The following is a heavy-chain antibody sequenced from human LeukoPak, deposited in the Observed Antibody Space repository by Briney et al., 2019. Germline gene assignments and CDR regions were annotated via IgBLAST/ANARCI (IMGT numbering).Heavy chain of an antibody. D-gene: IGHD6-13*01. CDR1: GGSFSGYY. Sequence: PSETLSLTCAVYGGSFSGYYWSWIRQPPGKGLEWIGEINHSGSTNYNPSLKSRVTISVDTSKNQFSLKLSSVTAADTAVYYCARGPQQQLVIYYYYGMDVWGQGTTVTVSS. V-gene: IGHV4-34*01. CDR2: INHSGST. J-gene: IGHJ6*02. CDR3: ARGPQQQLVIYYYYGMDV.